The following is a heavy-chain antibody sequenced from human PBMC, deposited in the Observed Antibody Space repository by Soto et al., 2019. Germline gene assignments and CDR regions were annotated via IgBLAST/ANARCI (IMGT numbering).Heavy chain of an antibody. CDR3: AADTVTLYYYYYGMDV. CDR1: GDSISSSSYY. CDR2: MYYSGST. V-gene: IGHV4-39*01. D-gene: IGHD4-17*01. J-gene: IGHJ6*02. Sequence: SENLSLTCTVSGDSISSSSYYWGWIRQPPGKGLEWIGSMYYSGSTYYNPSLKSRVTISVDTSKNQFSLKLSSVTAADTAVYYCAADTVTLYYYYYGMDVWGQGTTVT.